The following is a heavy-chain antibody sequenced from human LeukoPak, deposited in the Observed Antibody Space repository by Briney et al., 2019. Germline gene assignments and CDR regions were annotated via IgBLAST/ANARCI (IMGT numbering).Heavy chain of an antibody. J-gene: IGHJ4*02. D-gene: IGHD6-13*01. Sequence: PSETLSLTCTVSGGSISSYYRSWIRQPPGKGLGWIGYIYYSGSTNYNPSLKSRVTISVDTSKNQFSLKLSSVTAADTAVYYCARAGYSSSWYDYWGQGTLVTVSS. CDR1: GGSISSYY. CDR2: IYYSGST. V-gene: IGHV4-59*08. CDR3: ARAGYSSSWYDY.